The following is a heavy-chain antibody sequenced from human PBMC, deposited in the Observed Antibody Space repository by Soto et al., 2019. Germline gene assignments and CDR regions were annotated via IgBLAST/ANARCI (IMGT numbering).Heavy chain of an antibody. CDR2: VSGDGRAI. J-gene: IGHJ5*02. CDR3: ARITRS. CDR1: GFTFASSA. D-gene: IGHD3-3*01. Sequence: EVQLLESGGGLVQPGGSLRLSCAASGFTFASSAMTWVRQAPGKGLEWISSVSGDGRAIYYADSVKGRFTISRDISKSTLYLQMNGLRAEDTATYFCARITRSWGLGTLVTVAS. V-gene: IGHV3-23*01.